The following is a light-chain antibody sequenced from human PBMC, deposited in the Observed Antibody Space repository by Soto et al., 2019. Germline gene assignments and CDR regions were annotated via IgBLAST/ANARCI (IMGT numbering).Light chain of an antibody. CDR2: DAS. V-gene: IGKV3-11*01. Sequence: EIVLTQSPATLSLSPGERATLSCRASQSVSRYLAWYQQKPGQAPRLLIYDASNRATGIPARFSGSGSGTDFTLTISSLEPEDFAVYYCQQRSNWPPWTFGQGTKVEFK. CDR3: QQRSNWPPWT. J-gene: IGKJ1*01. CDR1: QSVSRY.